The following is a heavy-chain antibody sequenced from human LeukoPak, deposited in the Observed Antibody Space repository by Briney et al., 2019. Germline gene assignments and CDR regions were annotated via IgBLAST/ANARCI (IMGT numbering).Heavy chain of an antibody. CDR2: ISYDGSNK. CDR1: GFTFSSYG. D-gene: IGHD6-13*01. CDR3: AKDGVYPYYFDY. V-gene: IGHV3-30*18. J-gene: IGHJ4*02. Sequence: PGGSLRLSCVASGFTFSSYGMHWVRQAPGKGLEWVAVISYDGSNKYYADSVKGRFTISRDNSKNTLYLQMNSLRAEDTAVYYCAKDGVYPYYFDYWGQGTLVTVSS.